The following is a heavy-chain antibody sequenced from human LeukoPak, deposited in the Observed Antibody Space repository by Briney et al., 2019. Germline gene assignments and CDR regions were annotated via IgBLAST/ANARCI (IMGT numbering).Heavy chain of an antibody. V-gene: IGHV4-34*01. CDR1: GGSFSGYY. D-gene: IGHD5-18*01. CDR3: ARQTAKNVDTARFDY. J-gene: IGHJ4*02. Sequence: SETLSLTCAVYGGSFSGYYWSWIRQPPGKGPEWIGEINHSGSTNYNPSLKSRVTISVDTSKNQFSLRLSSVTAADTAVYYCARQTAKNVDTARFDYWGQGTLVTVSS. CDR2: INHSGST.